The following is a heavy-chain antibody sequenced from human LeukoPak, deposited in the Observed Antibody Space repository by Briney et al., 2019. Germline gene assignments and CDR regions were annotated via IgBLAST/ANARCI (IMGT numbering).Heavy chain of an antibody. CDR1: GVPFRSHP. D-gene: IGHD3-3*01. CDR2: ISGSGGST. Sequence: GGSVSLSCAASGVPFRSHPTSWARPPRAKGLEWVSAISGSGGSTYYADSGKGRFTNTRDNSKNTLYLKMNSLRAKDTAVYYCAKRGVLRFLEWLQDYYYYYMDVWGKGTTVTVSS. V-gene: IGHV3-23*01. CDR3: AKRGVLRFLEWLQDYYYYYMDV. J-gene: IGHJ6*03.